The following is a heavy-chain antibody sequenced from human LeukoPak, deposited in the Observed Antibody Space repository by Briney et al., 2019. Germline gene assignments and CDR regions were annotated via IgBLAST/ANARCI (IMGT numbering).Heavy chain of an antibody. Sequence: SETLSLTCAVYGGSFSGYYWSWIRQPPGKGLEWIGEINHSGSTNYNPSLKSRVTISVDTSKNQFSLKLSSVTAADTAVYYCISSGYYPGEYWGQGTLVTVSS. J-gene: IGHJ4*02. V-gene: IGHV4-34*03. D-gene: IGHD3-9*01. CDR1: GGSFSGYY. CDR2: INHSGST. CDR3: ISSGYYPGEY.